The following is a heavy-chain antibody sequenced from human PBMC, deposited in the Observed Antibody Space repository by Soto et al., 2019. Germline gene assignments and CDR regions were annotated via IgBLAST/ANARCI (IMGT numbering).Heavy chain of an antibody. CDR3: AKGYYCGYDLAYFDY. CDR2: ISGSGDNT. Sequence: PGGSLRLSCAASGFSFDDYAMTWVRQAAGKGLEWVSAISGSGDNTYYADSVKGRFTISRDNSKNTLYLQLNSLRAEDTAVYYCAKGYYCGYDLAYFDYWGQGTLVTVSS. V-gene: IGHV3-23*01. CDR1: GFSFDDYA. D-gene: IGHD5-12*01. J-gene: IGHJ4*02.